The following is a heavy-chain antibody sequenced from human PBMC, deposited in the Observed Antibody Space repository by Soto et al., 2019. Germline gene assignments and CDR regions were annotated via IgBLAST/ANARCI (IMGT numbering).Heavy chain of an antibody. Sequence: GGSVRLSCAAYGFTFSHYIYHWVRQAPGKGLQWVAVIRDDGKKTNYATSVRGRFTVSRDMSKSTIFLQMNNLRIDDSAIYSCAREGDSNAFRGFDLWGQGTPVTVSS. CDR3: AREGDSNAFRGFDL. V-gene: IGHV3-30*03. J-gene: IGHJ5*02. D-gene: IGHD5-18*01. CDR1: GFTFSHYI. CDR2: IRDDGKKT.